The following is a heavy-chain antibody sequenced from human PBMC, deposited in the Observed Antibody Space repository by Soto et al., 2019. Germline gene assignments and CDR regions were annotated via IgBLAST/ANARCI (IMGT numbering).Heavy chain of an antibody. CDR2: ISYDGSNK. V-gene: IGHV3-30*18. CDR3: AKEKNYYGMDV. J-gene: IGHJ6*02. Sequence: GGSLRLSCAASGFTFSSYGMHWVRQAPGKGLEWVAVISYDGSNKYYADSVKGRFTISRDNSKNTLYLQMNSLRAEDTAVYYCAKEKNYYGMDVWGQGTTVTVSS. CDR1: GFTFSSYG.